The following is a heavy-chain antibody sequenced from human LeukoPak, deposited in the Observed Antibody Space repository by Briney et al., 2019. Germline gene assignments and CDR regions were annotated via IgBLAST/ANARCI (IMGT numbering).Heavy chain of an antibody. V-gene: IGHV1-18*01. D-gene: IGHD5-12*01. CDR2: ISTYNGNT. Sequence: GASVKVSCKASGYKFTSYGISWVRQAPGQGLDWMGWISTYNGNTNYAHNLQGRVTMTTDTSTSTAYMELRSVRSDDTAGYYSARRATENWFDPWGQGTLVTVSS. J-gene: IGHJ5*02. CDR3: ARRATENWFDP. CDR1: GYKFTSYG.